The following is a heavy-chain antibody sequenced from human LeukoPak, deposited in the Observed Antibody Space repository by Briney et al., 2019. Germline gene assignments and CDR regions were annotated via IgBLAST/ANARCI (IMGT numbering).Heavy chain of an antibody. CDR2: INHSGST. CDR3: ARGSVYGDYDWYFDL. Sequence: SETLSLTCAVYGGSFSGYYWSWIRQPPGKGLEWIGEINHSGSTNYNPSLKSRVTISVDTSKNQFSLKLSSVTAADTAVYYCARGSVYGDYDWYFDLWGRGTLVTVSS. J-gene: IGHJ2*01. D-gene: IGHD4-17*01. CDR1: GGSFSGYY. V-gene: IGHV4-34*01.